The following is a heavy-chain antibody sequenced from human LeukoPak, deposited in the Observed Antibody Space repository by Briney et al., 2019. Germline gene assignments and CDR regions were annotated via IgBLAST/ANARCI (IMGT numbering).Heavy chain of an antibody. CDR1: GFTFSSYV. Sequence: GGSLRLSCAASGFTFSSYVMHWVRQAPGKGLEWVAVIWYDGSNKYYADSVKGRFTISRDNSKNTLYLQMNSLRAEDTAVYYCARDVEWNRGTGYSSSWPVYGMDVWGQGTTVTVSS. CDR3: ARDVEWNRGTGYSSSWPVYGMDV. V-gene: IGHV3-33*01. D-gene: IGHD6-13*01. J-gene: IGHJ6*02. CDR2: IWYDGSNK.